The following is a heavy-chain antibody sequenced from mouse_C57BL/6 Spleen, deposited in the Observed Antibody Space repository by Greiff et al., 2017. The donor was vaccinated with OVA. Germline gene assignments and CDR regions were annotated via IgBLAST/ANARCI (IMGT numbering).Heavy chain of an antibody. D-gene: IGHD2-10*02. CDR2: IWSDGST. V-gene: IGHV2-6-1*01. J-gene: IGHJ4*01. CDR1: GFSLTSYG. Sequence: VKLVESGPGLVAPSQSLSITCTVSGFSLTSYGVHWVRQPPGKGLEWLVVIWSDGSTTYNSALKSRLSISKDNSKSQVFLKMNSLQSDDTAMYYGAGQRGYGNSYAMDYWGQGTSVTVSS. CDR3: AGQRGYGNSYAMDY.